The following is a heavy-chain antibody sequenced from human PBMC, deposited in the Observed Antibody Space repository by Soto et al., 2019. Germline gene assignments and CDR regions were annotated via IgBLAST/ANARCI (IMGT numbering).Heavy chain of an antibody. V-gene: IGHV3-33*01. J-gene: IGHJ6*02. CDR2: IWHDGSNN. D-gene: IGHD6-13*01. Sequence: QVQLVESGGGVVQPGRSLRLSCAASGFTFNNYGMHWVRQAPGKGLECLAVIWHDGSNNYYANAVKGRFTISRENSKNTLKLQMRSLQAEDTAANYCARRQIPPPTRGAANARGGMDVWGQGTTVTVSS. CDR3: ARRQIPPPTRGAANARGGMDV. CDR1: GFTFNNYG.